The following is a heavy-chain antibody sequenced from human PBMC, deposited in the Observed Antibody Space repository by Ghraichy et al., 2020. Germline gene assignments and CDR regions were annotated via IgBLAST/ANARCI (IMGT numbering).Heavy chain of an antibody. CDR3: ARHRRAVRGPIFGDWFDP. D-gene: IGHD3-10*01. Sequence: SETLSLTCTVSGGSISSSSYYWGWIRQPPGKGLEWIGSIYYSGSTYYNPSLKSRVTISVDTSKNQFSLKLSSVTAADTAVYYCARHRRAVRGPIFGDWFDPCGQGTLVTVSS. CDR2: IYYSGST. CDR1: GGSISSSSYY. V-gene: IGHV4-39*01. J-gene: IGHJ5*02.